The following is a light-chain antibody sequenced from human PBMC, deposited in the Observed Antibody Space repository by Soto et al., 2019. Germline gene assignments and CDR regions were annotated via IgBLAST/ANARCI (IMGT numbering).Light chain of an antibody. Sequence: DIQMTQSPSSLSASVGDRVTITCRASQSISTYLNWYQQKPGKAPKLLIYAASSLQSGVASRFTGSGSGKDFTLTISSLQPEDFAAYFCQQSYSTPQITFGQGTRLEIK. CDR3: QQSYSTPQIT. CDR1: QSISTY. CDR2: AAS. V-gene: IGKV1-39*01. J-gene: IGKJ5*01.